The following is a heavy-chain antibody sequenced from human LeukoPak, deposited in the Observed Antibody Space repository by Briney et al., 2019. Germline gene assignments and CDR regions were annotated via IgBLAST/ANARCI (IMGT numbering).Heavy chain of an antibody. D-gene: IGHD3-3*01. Sequence: SGTLSLTCGVSGGSVISTNWWTWVRQPPGKGLEWIGEVHLDGRTNYNPSLESRLTIPVDLSENHVSLKLTSVTAADTAVYYCAREGGFYRPLDYSGQGTLVTVSS. V-gene: IGHV4-4*02. CDR3: AREGGFYRPLDY. CDR1: GGSVISTNW. J-gene: IGHJ4*02. CDR2: VHLDGRT.